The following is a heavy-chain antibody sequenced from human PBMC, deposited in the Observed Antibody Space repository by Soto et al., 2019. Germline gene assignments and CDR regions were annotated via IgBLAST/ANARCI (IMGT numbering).Heavy chain of an antibody. CDR3: VAPLYSSSWYHPYGMDV. V-gene: IGHV3-33*01. CDR2: IWYDGSNK. CDR1: GFTFSSYG. Sequence: GGALRLSFAASGFTFSSYGMHWGRQAPGKGLEWVAVIWYDGSNKYYADSVKGRFTISRDNSKNTLYLQMNSLRAEDTAVYYCVAPLYSSSWYHPYGMDVWGQGTTVTVSS. J-gene: IGHJ6*02. D-gene: IGHD6-13*01.